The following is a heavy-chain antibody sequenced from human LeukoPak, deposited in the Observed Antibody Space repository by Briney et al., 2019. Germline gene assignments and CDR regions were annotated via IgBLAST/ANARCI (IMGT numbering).Heavy chain of an antibody. Sequence: GGSLRLSCAAAGFTVRFYWMTWVRQAPGKGLEWVANIKQDGSEKYYVDSVKGRFTISRDNAKKSLYLQMNSLSAEDTAMYYCAREIFLDNWGQGTLVTVSS. CDR1: GFTVRFYW. D-gene: IGHD3-3*01. V-gene: IGHV3-7*05. CDR3: AREIFLDN. CDR2: IKQDGSEK. J-gene: IGHJ4*02.